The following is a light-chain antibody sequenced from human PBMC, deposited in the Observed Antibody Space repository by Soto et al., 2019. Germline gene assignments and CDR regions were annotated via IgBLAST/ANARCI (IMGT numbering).Light chain of an antibody. CDR1: QTINNN. V-gene: IGKV3-15*01. CDR3: LHYNNGPR. J-gene: IGKJ1*01. Sequence: ETVMTQSPVTLSVSPGEGATLAFRASQTINNNLAWYQQKPGQAPRLLIYGASRRATGVPARFSGSGSGTEFTLTISSLQSEDFAVYYCLHYNNGPRFGQGTKVDIK. CDR2: GAS.